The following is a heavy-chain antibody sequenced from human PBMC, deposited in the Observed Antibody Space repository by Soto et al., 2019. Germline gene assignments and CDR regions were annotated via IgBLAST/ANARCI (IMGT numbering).Heavy chain of an antibody. CDR3: AKGRGEYFDSSGYRQYYYAPDV. CDR2: IRGTGDNT. V-gene: IGHV3-23*01. Sequence: EVQLLESGGGLVQPETSLRLSCAASGFAFSTYAMSWVRQAPGKGPEWVSGIRGTGDNTYYADSVKGRFTISRDNSKNTLSLQMNSLRAEDTAVYYCAKGRGEYFDSSGYRQYYYAPDVW. J-gene: IGHJ6*01. CDR1: GFAFSTYA. D-gene: IGHD3-22*01.